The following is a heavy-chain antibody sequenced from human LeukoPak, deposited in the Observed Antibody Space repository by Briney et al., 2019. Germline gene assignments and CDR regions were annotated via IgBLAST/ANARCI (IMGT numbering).Heavy chain of an antibody. CDR1: GGSVSSSSYY. V-gene: IGHV4-39*01. CDR2: IYYSGIT. CDR3: GRRGGGMT. J-gene: IGHJ4*02. D-gene: IGHD1-1*01. Sequence: SETLSLTCTVSGGSVSSSSYYWGWTRQPPGKGLEWIGSIYYSGITYYNPSLTSRVTISVDTSKNQFSLKLSSVTAADKAVYYGGRRGGGMTGGRGTLVTVSS.